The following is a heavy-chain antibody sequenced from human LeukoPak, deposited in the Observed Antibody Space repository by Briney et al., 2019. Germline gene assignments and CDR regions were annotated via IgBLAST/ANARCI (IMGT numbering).Heavy chain of an antibody. Sequence: GGSLRLSCAASGFTFSSYDMNWVRQAPGKGLEWVSYVSSSGSTKYYADSVKGRFTISRDNAKNSLYLQMNSLRADDTAVYYCVGGDLTSWGEGTLVSVSS. J-gene: IGHJ4*02. CDR1: GFTFSSYD. V-gene: IGHV3-48*03. CDR2: VSSSGSTK. CDR3: VGGDLTS.